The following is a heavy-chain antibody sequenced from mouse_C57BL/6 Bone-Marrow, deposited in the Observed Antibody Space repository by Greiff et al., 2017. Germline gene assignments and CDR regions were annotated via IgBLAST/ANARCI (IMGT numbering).Heavy chain of an antibody. CDR1: GYTFTSYW. V-gene: IGHV1-69*01. Sequence: QVQLQQPGAELVMPGASVKLSCKASGYTFTSYWMHWVKQRPGQGLEWIGEIDPSDSYTNYNQKFKGKSTLTVDKSSSTAYMQLSSLTSEDSAVYYCASDEGYEGYPGDDVDYWGQGTTLTVTA. CDR3: ASDEGYEGYPGDDVDY. D-gene: IGHD2-3*01. CDR2: IDPSDSYT. J-gene: IGHJ2*01.